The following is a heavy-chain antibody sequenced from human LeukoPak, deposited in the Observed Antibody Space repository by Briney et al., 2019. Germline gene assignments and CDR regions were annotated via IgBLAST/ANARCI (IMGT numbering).Heavy chain of an antibody. J-gene: IGHJ4*02. V-gene: IGHV3-30*03. CDR1: GFTFSSYG. CDR3: ARINVDTAMAFDY. CDR2: ISYDGSNK. Sequence: GGSLRLSCAASGFTFSSYGMHWVRQAPGKGLEWVAVISYDGSNKYYADSVKGRFTISRDNAKNSLYLQMNSLRAEDTAVYYCARINVDTAMAFDYWGQGTLVTVSS. D-gene: IGHD5-18*01.